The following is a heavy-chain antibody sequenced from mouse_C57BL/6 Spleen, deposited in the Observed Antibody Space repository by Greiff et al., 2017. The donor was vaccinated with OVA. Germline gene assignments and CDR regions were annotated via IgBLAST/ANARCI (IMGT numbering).Heavy chain of an antibody. CDR1: GFTFSDYG. CDR2: ISSGSSTI. V-gene: IGHV5-17*01. CDR3: ARDYVYYAMDY. D-gene: IGHD2-4*01. Sequence: EVMLVESGGGLVKPGGSLKLSCAASGFTFSDYGMHWVRQAPEKGLEWVAYISSGSSTIYYADTVKGRCTISRDNAKNTLFLQMTSLRSEDTAMYYCARDYVYYAMDYWGQGTSVTVSS. J-gene: IGHJ4*01.